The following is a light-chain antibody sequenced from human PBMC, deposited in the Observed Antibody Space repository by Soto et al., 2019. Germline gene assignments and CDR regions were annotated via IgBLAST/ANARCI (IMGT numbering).Light chain of an antibody. CDR3: QQSYSPLLFT. CDR1: QSIGTY. V-gene: IGKV1-39*01. Sequence: DIQMTQSPSSLSASVGDRVTITCRASQSIGTYLNWYQQKPGKAPNLLIYAASTLQTGVPSRFSGSGSGTDFTPTISSLQPEDFATYYCQQSYSPLLFTFGPGTKVDIK. CDR2: AAS. J-gene: IGKJ3*01.